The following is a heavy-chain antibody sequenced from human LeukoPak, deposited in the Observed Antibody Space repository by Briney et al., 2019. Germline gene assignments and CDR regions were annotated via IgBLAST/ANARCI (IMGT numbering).Heavy chain of an antibody. D-gene: IGHD6-13*01. Sequence: SQTLSLTCALSGDSFSSNSAAWNWIRQSPSRGLEWLGRTYYRSKWYNDYAVSVKSRMTINPDTSKNQFSLQLNSVTPEDTAVYYCARDLPLGAAAGNFDYWGQGTLVTVSS. CDR3: ARDLPLGAAAGNFDY. CDR2: TYYRSKWYN. CDR1: GDSFSSNSAA. J-gene: IGHJ4*02. V-gene: IGHV6-1*01.